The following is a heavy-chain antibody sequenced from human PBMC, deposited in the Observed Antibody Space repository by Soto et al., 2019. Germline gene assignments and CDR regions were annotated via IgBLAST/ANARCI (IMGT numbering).Heavy chain of an antibody. CDR1: GGSISSSSYY. CDR2: VYYSGTT. CDR3: ARRPMVGPVAENAFAI. V-gene: IGHV4-39*01. J-gene: IGHJ3*02. Sequence: QLLLQESGPGLVKSSETLSLTCSVSGGSISSSSYYWNWIRQSPGKGLEWIGSVYYSGTTYYNPSLKRRVTISVDTYNQFSLKLSSVTAADTAYYFCARRPMVGPVAENAFAIWGQGTRVTVSS. D-gene: IGHD6-19*01.